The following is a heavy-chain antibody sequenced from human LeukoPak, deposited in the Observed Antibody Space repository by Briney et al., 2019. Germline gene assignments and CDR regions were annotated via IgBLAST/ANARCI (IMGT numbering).Heavy chain of an antibody. CDR3: ASDSIAAELCY. J-gene: IGHJ4*02. CDR1: GYTFTGYG. CDR2: ISAYNGNT. V-gene: IGHV1-18*01. Sequence: GASVKVSCKASGYTFTGYGISWVRQAPGQGLEWMGWISAYNGNTNYSQKLQGRVTMTTDTSTSTAYMELRSLRSEDTAVYYCASDSIAAELCYWGQGTLVTVSS. D-gene: IGHD6-13*01.